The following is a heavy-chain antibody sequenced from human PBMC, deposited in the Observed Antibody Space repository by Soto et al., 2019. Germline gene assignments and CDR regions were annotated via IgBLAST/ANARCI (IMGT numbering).Heavy chain of an antibody. CDR1: GGTFSSYA. Sequence: QVQLVQSGAEVKKPGSSVKVSCKASGGTFSSYAISWVRQAPGQGLEWMGGIIPIFGTANYEQKFQGRVTITADESTSTAYMELSSLRSEDTAVYYCATADAYYDYVWGSYRANFDYWGQGTLVTVSS. CDR2: IIPIFGTA. J-gene: IGHJ4*02. V-gene: IGHV1-69*12. CDR3: ATADAYYDYVWGSYRANFDY. D-gene: IGHD3-16*02.